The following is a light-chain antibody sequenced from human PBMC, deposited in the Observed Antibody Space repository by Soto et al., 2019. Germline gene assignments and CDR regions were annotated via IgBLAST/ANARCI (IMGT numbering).Light chain of an antibody. CDR3: QQRSNWPPYT. Sequence: EIVLTQSPATLSLSPGERATLSCRASQSVSRNLAWYQQKPGQAPRLLIYDASNRATGIPARFSGSGSGTDFTLTISSLESEDFAVYSCQQRSNWPPYTFGQGTKLEIK. J-gene: IGKJ2*01. CDR2: DAS. CDR1: QSVSRN. V-gene: IGKV3-11*01.